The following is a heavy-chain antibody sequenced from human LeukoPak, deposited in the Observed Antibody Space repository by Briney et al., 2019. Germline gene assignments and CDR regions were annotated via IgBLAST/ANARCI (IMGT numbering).Heavy chain of an antibody. V-gene: IGHV4-38-2*02. CDR2: IYHSGST. D-gene: IGHD3-10*01. Sequence: SETLSLTCTVSGYSISSGYYWGWIRQPPGKGLEWIGSIYHSGSTYYNPSLKSRVTVSVDTSKNQFSLKLSSVTAADTAVYYCARELPMVRGCFDYWGQATLVTVSS. CDR3: ARELPMVRGCFDY. J-gene: IGHJ4*02. CDR1: GYSISSGYY.